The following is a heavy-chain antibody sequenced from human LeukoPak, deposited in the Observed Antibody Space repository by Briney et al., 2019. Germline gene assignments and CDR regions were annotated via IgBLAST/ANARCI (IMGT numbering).Heavy chain of an antibody. CDR1: GFTFADYA. D-gene: IGHD3-10*01. J-gene: IGHJ4*02. V-gene: IGHV3-49*03. CDR2: IRSKAYGGTT. Sequence: PGGSLRLSCTASGFTFADYAMSWFRQAPGKGLEWVGFIRSKAYGGTTEYAASVKGRFTISRDDSKSIAYLQMNSLKTEDTAVYYCTRGGITMVRSRWLDYWGQGTLVTVSS. CDR3: TRGGITMVRSRWLDY.